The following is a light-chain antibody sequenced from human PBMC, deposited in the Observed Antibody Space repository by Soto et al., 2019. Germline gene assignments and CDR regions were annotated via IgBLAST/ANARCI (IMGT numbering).Light chain of an antibody. J-gene: IGKJ5*01. V-gene: IGKV3-20*01. Sequence: EIVLTQSPGTLSLSPGERVTLSCRASQSVSSSYLAWYQQKPGQAPRLLIYGASSRATGIPDRFSGSGSGTDFTITISRLEPEDFAVYYCQQYGSSPLVTFGQGTRLEIK. CDR3: QQYGSSPLVT. CDR2: GAS. CDR1: QSVSSSY.